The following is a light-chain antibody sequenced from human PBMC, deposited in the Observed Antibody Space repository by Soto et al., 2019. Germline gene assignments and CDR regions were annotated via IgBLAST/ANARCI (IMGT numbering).Light chain of an antibody. CDR1: QGIAGS. CDR2: AES. Sequence: DIQLTQSPSFLSASVGDRVTITCRASQGIAGSLAWYQQKPGKPPKLLIYAESTLQSGVPSRFSGSGSGTRGTLTISSLQPEDFATYYCQQYDNLPPWTFGQGTKVEIK. CDR3: QQYDNLPPWT. J-gene: IGKJ1*01. V-gene: IGKV1-9*01.